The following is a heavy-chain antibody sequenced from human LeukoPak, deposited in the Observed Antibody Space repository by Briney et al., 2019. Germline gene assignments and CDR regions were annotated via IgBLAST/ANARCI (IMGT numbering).Heavy chain of an antibody. CDR2: ISGSGGST. V-gene: IGHV3-23*01. Sequence: QPGGSLRLSYAASGFTFSSYAMSWVRQAPGKGLEWVSAISGSGGSTYYADSVKGRFTISRDNSKNTLYLQMNSLRAEDTAVYYCAKGPSKDTTIDYWGQGTLVTVSS. D-gene: IGHD5-18*01. J-gene: IGHJ4*02. CDR1: GFTFSSYA. CDR3: AKGPSKDTTIDY.